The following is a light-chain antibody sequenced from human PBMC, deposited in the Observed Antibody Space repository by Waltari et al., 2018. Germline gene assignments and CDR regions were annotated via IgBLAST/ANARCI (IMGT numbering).Light chain of an antibody. CDR3: AAWDDSLNAPCV. Sequence: QSVLTQPPSASGTPGQRVTISCSGSSSNIGSNTVTWYQQLPGTAPKLLIYSNNQRPSGVPDRFSGSKSGTSASLTISGLQSEDEADYSCAAWDDSLNAPCVFGGGTKLTVL. CDR2: SNN. CDR1: SSNIGSNT. V-gene: IGLV1-44*01. J-gene: IGLJ3*02.